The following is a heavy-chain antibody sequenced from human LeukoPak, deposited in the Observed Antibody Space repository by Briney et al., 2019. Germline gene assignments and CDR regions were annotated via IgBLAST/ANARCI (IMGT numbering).Heavy chain of an antibody. D-gene: IGHD2-15*01. J-gene: IGHJ4*02. CDR1: GYTFTSYG. Sequence: ASVKVSCKASGYTFTSYGISWVRQAPGQGLEWTGWISAYNGNTNYAQKLQGRVTMTTDTSTSTAYMELRSLRSDDTAVYYCARDRRRYCSGGSCYPTFDYWGQGTLVTVSS. CDR2: ISAYNGNT. V-gene: IGHV1-18*01. CDR3: ARDRRRYCSGGSCYPTFDY.